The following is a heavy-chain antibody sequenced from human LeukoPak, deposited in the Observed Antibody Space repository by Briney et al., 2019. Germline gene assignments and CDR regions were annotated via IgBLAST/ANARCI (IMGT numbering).Heavy chain of an antibody. J-gene: IGHJ4*02. V-gene: IGHV3-74*03. CDR2: INPDGTTT. D-gene: IGHD6-13*01. CDR1: GFTFSSYW. CDR3: AKTLGSSWSDFDY. Sequence: GGSLRLSCAASGFTFSSYWMHWVRQAPGKGLVWLSRINPDGTTTTYADSVRGRFTISRDNSKNTLYLQMNSLRAEDTAVYYCAKTLGSSWSDFDYWGQGTLVTVSS.